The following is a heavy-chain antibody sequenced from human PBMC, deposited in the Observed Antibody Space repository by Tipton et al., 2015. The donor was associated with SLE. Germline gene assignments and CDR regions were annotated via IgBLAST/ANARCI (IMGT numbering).Heavy chain of an antibody. CDR3: ARGSFMDV. V-gene: IGHV4-59*08. CDR2: IYYSGST. D-gene: IGHD3-10*01. Sequence: LRLSCTVSGGSISSYYWSWIRQPPGKGLEWIGYIYYSGSTNYNPSLKSRVTISVDTSKNQFSLRLGSVTAADTAVYYCARGSFMDVWGKGTTVTVSS. CDR1: GGSISSYY. J-gene: IGHJ6*03.